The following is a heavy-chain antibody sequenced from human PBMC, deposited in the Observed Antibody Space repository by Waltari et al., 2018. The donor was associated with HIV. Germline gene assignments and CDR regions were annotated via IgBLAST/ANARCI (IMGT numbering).Heavy chain of an antibody. D-gene: IGHD5-18*01. CDR3: ARDGVDTGDWYFDL. V-gene: IGHV4-39*07. Sequence: QLQLQESGPGLVKPSETLSLTCTVSGGSISSSSYYWGWIRQPPGKGLEWIGSIYYSGSTYYNPSLKSRVTISVDTSKNQFSLKLSSVTAADTAVYYCARDGVDTGDWYFDLWGRGTLVTVSS. CDR2: IYYSGST. J-gene: IGHJ2*01. CDR1: GGSISSSSYY.